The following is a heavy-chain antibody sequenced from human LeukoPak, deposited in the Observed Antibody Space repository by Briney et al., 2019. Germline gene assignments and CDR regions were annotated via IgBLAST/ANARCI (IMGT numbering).Heavy chain of an antibody. J-gene: IGHJ4*02. Sequence: GESLKTSFKGSGYSFSTYWIGWVRQMPGKGLEWMGIIYPGDSDTRYSPSFQGQVTISADKSISTAYLQWSSLKASDTAMYFCARATWQLVCPNYFDYWGQGTVITVSS. CDR1: GYSFSTYW. D-gene: IGHD1-1*01. CDR3: ARATWQLVCPNYFDY. V-gene: IGHV5-51*01. CDR2: IYPGDSDT.